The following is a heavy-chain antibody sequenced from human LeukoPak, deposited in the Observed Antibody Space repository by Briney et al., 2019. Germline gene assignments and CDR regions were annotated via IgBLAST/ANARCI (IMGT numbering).Heavy chain of an antibody. J-gene: IGHJ3*02. CDR1: GFTFGDYA. Sequence: GGSLRLSCTASGFTFGDYAMSWVRQAPGKGLEWVSSISLTSNDIYYAASVRGRFIISRDNAKNLLSLQMNSLRAEDTALYYCARGDTSLQRNDALDIWGQGTMVTVSS. D-gene: IGHD2/OR15-2a*01. V-gene: IGHV3-21*01. CDR2: ISLTSNDI. CDR3: ARGDTSLQRNDALDI.